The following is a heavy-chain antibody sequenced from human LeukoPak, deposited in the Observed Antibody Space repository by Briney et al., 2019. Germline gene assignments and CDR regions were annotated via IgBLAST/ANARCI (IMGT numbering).Heavy chain of an antibody. CDR2: IIPIFGTA. Sequence: ASVKVSCKASGGTFSSYAISWVRQAPGQGLEWMGGIIPIFGTANYAQKFQGRVTITTDESTSTAYMELSSLRSEDTAVYYCARAGELELNGWYFDYWGQGTLVTVSS. V-gene: IGHV1-69*05. J-gene: IGHJ4*02. CDR1: GGTFSSYA. D-gene: IGHD1-7*01. CDR3: ARAGELELNGWYFDY.